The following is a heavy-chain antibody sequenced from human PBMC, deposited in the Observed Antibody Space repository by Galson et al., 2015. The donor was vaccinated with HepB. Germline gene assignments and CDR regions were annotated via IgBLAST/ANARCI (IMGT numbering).Heavy chain of an antibody. Sequence: SVKVSCKANGYSFSSYGVTWVRQAPGQGLEWMGWISGYNGNTDCAQKFQGRVTVTTDTSTSTIYIEVENLRSDDTAMYYCARARYSTSPPDYWGQGTLVTVSS. D-gene: IGHD6-13*01. CDR1: GYSFSSYG. V-gene: IGHV1-18*01. CDR3: ARARYSTSPPDY. J-gene: IGHJ4*02. CDR2: ISGYNGNT.